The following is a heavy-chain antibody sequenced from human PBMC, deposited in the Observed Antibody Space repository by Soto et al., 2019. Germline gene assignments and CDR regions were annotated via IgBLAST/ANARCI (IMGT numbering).Heavy chain of an antibody. CDR1: GFSFSSYD. Sequence: EVLLLDSGGGLVQPGGSLRLSCAASGFSFSSYDMTWVRQAPGKGLEWVSVISGSGISTYYGDSVKGRFTISRDNSKNTLYLQMNSLRAEDTAVYFCAKLLSGAYFDYWGQGALVTVSS. CDR2: ISGSGIST. CDR3: AKLLSGAYFDY. D-gene: IGHD2-8*01. V-gene: IGHV3-23*01. J-gene: IGHJ4*02.